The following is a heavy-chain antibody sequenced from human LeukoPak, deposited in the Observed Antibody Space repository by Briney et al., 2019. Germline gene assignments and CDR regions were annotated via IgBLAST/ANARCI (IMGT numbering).Heavy chain of an antibody. Sequence: ASVKVSCKASGYTFTSYGISWVRQAPGQGLEWMGWISAYNGNTNYAQKLQGRVTMTTDTSTSTAYMELRSLRSDDTAMYYCARHATKSGYSYGYGRLYYYYGMDVWGQGTTVTVSS. D-gene: IGHD5-18*01. CDR3: ARHATKSGYSYGYGRLYYYYGMDV. CDR1: GYTFTSYG. CDR2: ISAYNGNT. J-gene: IGHJ6*02. V-gene: IGHV1-18*01.